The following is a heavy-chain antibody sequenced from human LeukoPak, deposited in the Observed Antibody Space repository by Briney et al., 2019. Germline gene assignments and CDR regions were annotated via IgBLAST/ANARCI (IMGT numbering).Heavy chain of an antibody. Sequence: GGSLRLSCADSGFTFSSYWMHWVRQAPGRGLVWVSRINSDGSSTNYADSVKGRFTISRDNAKNTLYLQMNSLRAEDTAVYYCASSPYQKGYWGQGTLVTVSS. CDR1: GFTFSSYW. CDR2: INSDGSST. V-gene: IGHV3-74*01. CDR3: ASSPYQKGY. J-gene: IGHJ4*02.